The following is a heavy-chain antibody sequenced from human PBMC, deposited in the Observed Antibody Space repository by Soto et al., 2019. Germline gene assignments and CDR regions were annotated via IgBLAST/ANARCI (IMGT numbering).Heavy chain of an antibody. CDR2: MYHSGTT. CDR3: ARVAFGPIDY. J-gene: IGHJ4*02. CDR1: NYSISSGYY. D-gene: IGHD3-16*01. V-gene: IGHV4-38-2*02. Sequence: SETLSLTCTVSNYSISSGYYWGWIRQSPGEGLEWIVSMYHSGTTHYNPSLKSRVTISIDTSKNQFSLKLTSVTSADTAVYFCARVAFGPIDYWGQGTLVTVSS.